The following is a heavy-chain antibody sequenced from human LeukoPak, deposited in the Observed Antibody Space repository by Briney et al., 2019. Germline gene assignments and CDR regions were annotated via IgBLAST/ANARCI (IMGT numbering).Heavy chain of an antibody. V-gene: IGHV4-4*07. CDR1: GDSISTYY. J-gene: IGHJ5*02. CDR3: ARKALPGNWFDP. Sequence: SETLSLTCTVSGDSISTYYWSWIRQPAGKGLEWIGRIFTSWSTNYNPSLKSRVTMSLDTSKNQFSLKLSSVTAADTAVYYCARKALPGNWFDPWGQGTLVTVSS. CDR2: IFTSWST.